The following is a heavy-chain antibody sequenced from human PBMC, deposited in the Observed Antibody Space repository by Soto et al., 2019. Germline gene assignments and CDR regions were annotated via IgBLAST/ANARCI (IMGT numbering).Heavy chain of an antibody. V-gene: IGHV1-18*01. Sequence: QDQLVQSGVEVKKPGASVKVSCRASAYSFTNYGITWVRQAPGQGFEWMGWISAYNGNTNYAQKFQGRVTMTTDASTSTAYLELRSLRSDATAVYYCARDRGVAPPVAGNTHYYYYMDVWGKGTTVTVSS. J-gene: IGHJ6*03. CDR3: ARDRGVAPPVAGNTHYYYYMDV. CDR1: AYSFTNYG. CDR2: ISAYNGNT. D-gene: IGHD6-19*01.